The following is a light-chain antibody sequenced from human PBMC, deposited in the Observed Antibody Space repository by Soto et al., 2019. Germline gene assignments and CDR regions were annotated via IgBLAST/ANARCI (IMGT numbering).Light chain of an antibody. V-gene: IGKV1-5*01. CDR2: DAS. Sequence: DIQMTQSPSTLSASVGDRVTITCRASQSISSWLAWYQQKPGKAPKLLIYDASSLESGVPSRFSGSGSGAEFKLCIRTLQPDDVVPSYCEQYNSYTRTFGQGTEVEI. J-gene: IGKJ1*01. CDR1: QSISSW. CDR3: EQYNSYTRT.